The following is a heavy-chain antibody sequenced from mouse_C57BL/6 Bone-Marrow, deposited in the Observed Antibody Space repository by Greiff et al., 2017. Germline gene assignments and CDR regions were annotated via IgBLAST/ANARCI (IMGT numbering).Heavy chain of an antibody. Sequence: QVQLQQPGAELVRPGSSVKLSCKASGYTFTSYWMHWVKQRPIQGLEWIGNIDPSDSETHYNQKFKDKATLTVDKSSSTAYMQLSSLTSEDSAVYYCARVELGRDWFAYWGQGTLGTVSA. V-gene: IGHV1-52*01. CDR1: GYTFTSYW. CDR3: ARVELGRDWFAY. D-gene: IGHD4-1*01. CDR2: IDPSDSET. J-gene: IGHJ3*01.